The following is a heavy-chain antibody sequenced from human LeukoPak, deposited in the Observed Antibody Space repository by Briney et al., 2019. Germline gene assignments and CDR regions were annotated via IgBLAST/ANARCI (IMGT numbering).Heavy chain of an antibody. Sequence: PSETLSLTCAVYGGSFSGYYWSWIRQPPGKGLEWIGEINHSGSTNYNPSLKSRVTISVDTSKNQFSLKLSSVTAADTAVYYCARPRFGGSYLFYWGQGTLVTVSS. CDR3: ARPRFGGSYLFY. V-gene: IGHV4-34*01. CDR2: INHSGST. J-gene: IGHJ4*02. CDR1: GGSFSGYY. D-gene: IGHD1-26*01.